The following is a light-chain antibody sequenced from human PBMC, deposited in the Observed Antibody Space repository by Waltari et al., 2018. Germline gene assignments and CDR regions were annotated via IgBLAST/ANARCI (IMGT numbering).Light chain of an antibody. CDR2: DVS. V-gene: IGLV2-11*01. Sequence: QSALTQPRSVSGSPGQSVPISCTGTSSDVGGSTYVSWDQQHPGKAPKLMIYDVSKRPSGVPDRFSGSKSGNTASLTISGLQAEDEADYYCCSYAGSYTWVFGGGTKLTVL. CDR1: SSDVGGSTY. J-gene: IGLJ3*02. CDR3: CSYAGSYTWV.